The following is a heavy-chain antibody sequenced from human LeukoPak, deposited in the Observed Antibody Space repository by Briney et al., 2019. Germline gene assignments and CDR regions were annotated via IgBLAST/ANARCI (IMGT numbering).Heavy chain of an antibody. CDR1: GGSISSYY. CDR2: IYYSGST. V-gene: IGHV4-59*01. D-gene: IGHD1-1*01. Sequence: SETLSLTCTVSGGSISSYYWSWIRQPPGKGLEWIGYIYYSGSTNYNPSLKSRVTISVDTSKNQFSLKLSSVTAADTAVYYCARGGTTGTNLNWVDPWGQGTLVTVSS. CDR3: ARGGTTGTNLNWVDP. J-gene: IGHJ5*02.